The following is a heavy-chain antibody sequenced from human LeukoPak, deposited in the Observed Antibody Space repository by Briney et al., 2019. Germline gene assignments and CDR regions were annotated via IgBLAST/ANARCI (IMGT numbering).Heavy chain of an antibody. V-gene: IGHV3-23*01. CDR1: GFTFSSYA. CDR3: AKEIWPTVTTPGHTHFDY. CDR2: ISGSGGST. D-gene: IGHD4-17*01. J-gene: IGHJ4*02. Sequence: GGSLRLSCAASGFTFSSYAMSWVRQAPGKGLEWVSAISGSGGSTYYADSVKGRFTISRDNSKNTLCLQMNSLRAEDTAVYYCAKEIWPTVTTPGHTHFDYWGQGTLVTVSS.